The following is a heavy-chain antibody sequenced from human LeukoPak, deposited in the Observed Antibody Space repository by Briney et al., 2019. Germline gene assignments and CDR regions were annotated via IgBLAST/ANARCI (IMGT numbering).Heavy chain of an antibody. CDR3: ARMGPAAAGIID. V-gene: IGHV4-59*08. D-gene: IGHD6-13*01. CDR2: IYYSGNT. J-gene: IGHJ4*02. CDR1: GASISSYY. Sequence: SETLSLTCTVSGASISSYYWSWIRQPPGKGLEWIGYIYYSGNTNYNPSLKSRVTISVDRSKNHFSLKLTSVTAADTAVYYCARMGPAAAGIIDWGQGTLVTVSS.